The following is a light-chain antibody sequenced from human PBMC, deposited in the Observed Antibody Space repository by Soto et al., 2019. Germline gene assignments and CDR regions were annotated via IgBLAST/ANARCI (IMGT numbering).Light chain of an antibody. CDR1: SSDVGRDNY. J-gene: IGLJ2*01. Sequence: QSVLTQPASVSGSPGQSITISCTGTSSDVGRDNYVSWYQQHPGKSPKLMIYDVNNRPAGVSNRFSGSKSGNTASLTISGLVPEAEADYYCSSYTSSSTRVGFGGGTKLTAL. V-gene: IGLV2-14*01. CDR2: DVN. CDR3: SSYTSSSTRVG.